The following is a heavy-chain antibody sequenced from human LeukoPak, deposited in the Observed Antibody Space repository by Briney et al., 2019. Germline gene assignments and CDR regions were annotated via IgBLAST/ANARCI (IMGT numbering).Heavy chain of an antibody. CDR1: GYTFTSYA. CDR3: ARDLGVVVIPTGEYYFDY. D-gene: IGHD3-22*01. J-gene: IGHJ4*02. CDR2: ISAGNGNT. Sequence: ASMKVSCKASGYTFTSYAIHWVRQAPGQRLEWMGWISAGNGNTKYSQNFQGRVTFISNTSATTAFMELSSLRSEDTAVYYCARDLGVVVIPTGEYYFDYWGQGTLVTVSS. V-gene: IGHV1-3*01.